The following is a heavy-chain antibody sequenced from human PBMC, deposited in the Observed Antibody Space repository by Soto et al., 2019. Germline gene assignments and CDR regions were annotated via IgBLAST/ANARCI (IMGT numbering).Heavy chain of an antibody. CDR2: ISSKGGST. CDR1: GFTFSSYA. Sequence: GGSLRLSCSASGFTFSSYAMHWVRQAPGKGLEYVSAISSKGGSTYYEDSVKGRFTISRDNSKNTLYLQMSSLRAEDTAVYYCVKGEMNVLRFLEWLGSYWGQGTLVTVSS. CDR3: VKGEMNVLRFLEWLGSY. D-gene: IGHD3-3*01. J-gene: IGHJ4*02. V-gene: IGHV3-64D*08.